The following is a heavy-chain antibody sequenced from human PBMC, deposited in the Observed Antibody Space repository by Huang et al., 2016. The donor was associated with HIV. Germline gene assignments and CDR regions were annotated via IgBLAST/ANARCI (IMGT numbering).Heavy chain of an antibody. CDR2: ICPDDSET. V-gene: IGHV5-51*03. CDR1: GFTFNSFW. Sequence: EVQLVQSGGEVKKPGESLKISCQASGFTFNSFWIGWVRQMPGKGLEWIGTICPDDSETKYSPAFQCRVSIAADKSTGTAYLQWNKLRASDSALYYCASRRTAPESYYMDVWGKGTTVTVSS. J-gene: IGHJ6*03. D-gene: IGHD2-21*02. CDR3: ASRRTAPESYYMDV.